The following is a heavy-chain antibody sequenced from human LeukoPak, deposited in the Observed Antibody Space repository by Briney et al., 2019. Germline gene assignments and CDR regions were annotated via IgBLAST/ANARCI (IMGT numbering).Heavy chain of an antibody. CDR3: ARDSRGGFHAFDI. Sequence: GGSLRLSCAASGFTSSSYSVNWVRQAPGKGLEWVSSVSSSSSYIYYADSVKGRFTISRDNAKNSLYLQMNSLRAEDTAVYYCARDSRGGFHAFDIWGQGTMVTVSS. J-gene: IGHJ3*02. V-gene: IGHV3-21*01. CDR1: GFTSSSYS. D-gene: IGHD3-16*01. CDR2: VSSSSSYI.